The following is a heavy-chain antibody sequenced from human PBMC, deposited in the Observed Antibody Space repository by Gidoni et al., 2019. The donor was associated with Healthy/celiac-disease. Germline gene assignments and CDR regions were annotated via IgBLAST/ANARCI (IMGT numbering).Heavy chain of an antibody. CDR3: AKDEWLFWSGYWGAYYYGMDV. Sequence: QVQLVESVGGVVQPGRSLRLSCAASGFTFSSHGMHWVRQAPGKGMEWVAVISYDGSNKDYADSVKGRFTISRDNSKNTLYLQMNSLRAEDTAVYYCAKDEWLFWSGYWGAYYYGMDVWGQGTTVTVSS. CDR1: GFTFSSHG. J-gene: IGHJ6*02. CDR2: ISYDGSNK. V-gene: IGHV3-30*18. D-gene: IGHD3-3*01.